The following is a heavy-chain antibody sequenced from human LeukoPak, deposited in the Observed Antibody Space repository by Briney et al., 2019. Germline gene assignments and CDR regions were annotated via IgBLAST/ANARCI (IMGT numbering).Heavy chain of an antibody. J-gene: IGHJ4*02. CDR3: ARRILGSGSYRLDY. Sequence: SETLSLTCTASGASITSYYWSWIRQPPGKGLEWIGYIYCSGTTTYNPSLMRRVTIFAGTSKNQFFLMLSCLTAADTAVYFCARRILGSGSYRLDYWGQGTLVTVSS. CDR1: GASITSYY. V-gene: IGHV4-59*12. CDR2: IYCSGTT. D-gene: IGHD1-26*01.